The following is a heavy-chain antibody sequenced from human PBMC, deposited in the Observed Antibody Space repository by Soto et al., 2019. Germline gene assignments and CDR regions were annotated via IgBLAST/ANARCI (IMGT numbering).Heavy chain of an antibody. J-gene: IGHJ3*02. D-gene: IGHD5-12*01. Sequence: ASVKVSCKASGYTFTIYYMHLVRQVPGQGLEWMGIINPSGGSTSYAQKFQGRVTMTRDTSTSTVYMELSSLRSEDTAVYYCARVLGNSGYDLTPFDIWGQGTMVTVSS. CDR1: GYTFTIYY. CDR2: INPSGGST. V-gene: IGHV1-46*03. CDR3: ARVLGNSGYDLTPFDI.